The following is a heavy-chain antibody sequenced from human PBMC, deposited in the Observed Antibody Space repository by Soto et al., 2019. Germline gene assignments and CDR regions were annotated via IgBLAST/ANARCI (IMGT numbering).Heavy chain of an antibody. CDR1: GGSISSYY. V-gene: IGHV4-59*08. CDR3: AGSYCSSTSCPLTYFDY. D-gene: IGHD2-2*01. Sequence: SETLSLTCTVSGGSISSYYWSWIRQPPGKGLEWIGYIYYSGSTNYNPSLKSRVTISVDTSKNQFSLKLSSVTAADTAVYYCAGSYCSSTSCPLTYFDYWGQGTLVTVSS. J-gene: IGHJ4*02. CDR2: IYYSGST.